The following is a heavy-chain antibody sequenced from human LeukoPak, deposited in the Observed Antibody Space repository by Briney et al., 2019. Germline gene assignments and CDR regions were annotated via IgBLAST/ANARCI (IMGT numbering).Heavy chain of an antibody. CDR3: TRREYNDYWTAFPF. Sequence: GESLKISFKTSGYIFSNYWIARVRQTPGKGLELMGIIYPHDFNVKYSPSFQGHVTISVDKSVSTAYLQWNTLKASDTATYFCTRREYNDYWTAFPFWGQGTEVAVSS. J-gene: IGHJ4*02. CDR2: IYPHDFNV. V-gene: IGHV5-51*01. CDR1: GYIFSNYW. D-gene: IGHD2/OR15-2a*01.